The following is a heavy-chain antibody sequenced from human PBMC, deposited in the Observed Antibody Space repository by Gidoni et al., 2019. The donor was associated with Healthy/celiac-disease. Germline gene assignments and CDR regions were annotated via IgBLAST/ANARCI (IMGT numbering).Heavy chain of an antibody. J-gene: IGHJ4*02. CDR2: IIPILGIA. CDR1: GGTFSSYT. D-gene: IGHD2-15*01. CDR3: ARDRRYCSGGSCYSGGY. Sequence: QVQLVQSGAEVKKPGSSVKVSCKASGGTFSSYTISWVRQAPGQGLEWMGRIIPILGIANYAQKFQGRVTITADKSTSTAYMELSSLRSEDTAVYYCARDRRYCSGGSCYSGGYWGQGTLVTVSS. V-gene: IGHV1-69*08.